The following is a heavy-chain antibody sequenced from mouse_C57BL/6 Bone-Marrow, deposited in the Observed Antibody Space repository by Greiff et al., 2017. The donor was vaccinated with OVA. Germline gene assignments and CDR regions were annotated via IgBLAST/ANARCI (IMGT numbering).Heavy chain of an antibody. CDR1: GYTFTEYT. Sequence: QVQLQQSGAELVKPGASVKLSCKASGYTFTEYTIHWVKQRSGQGLEWIGWFYPGSGSIKYNEKFKDKATLTADKSSSTVYMALSRLTSEDSAVYCCARHGEFMTTVVADWYFDVWGTGTTVTVSS. D-gene: IGHD1-1*01. V-gene: IGHV1-62-2*01. CDR3: ARHGEFMTTVVADWYFDV. J-gene: IGHJ1*03. CDR2: FYPGSGSI.